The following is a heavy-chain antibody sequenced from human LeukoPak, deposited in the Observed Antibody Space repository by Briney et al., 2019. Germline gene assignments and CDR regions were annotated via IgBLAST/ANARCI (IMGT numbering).Heavy chain of an antibody. D-gene: IGHD2/OR15-2a*01. CDR3: ARGSYDYFNGMDV. V-gene: IGHV4-34*01. J-gene: IGHJ6*02. CDR1: GGSFSGYY. CDR2: INHSGST. Sequence: PSETLSLTCAVYGGSFSGYYWSWIRQPPGKGLEWIGEINHSGSTNYNPSLKSRVTISVDTSKNQFSLKLSSVTAADTAVYYRARGSYDYFNGMDVWGQGTTVTVSS.